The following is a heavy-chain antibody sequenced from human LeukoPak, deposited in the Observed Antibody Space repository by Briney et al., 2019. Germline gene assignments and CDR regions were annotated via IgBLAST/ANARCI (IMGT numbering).Heavy chain of an antibody. CDR3: ARDRGDYDSSGYYGYFDY. Sequence: SETLSLTCTVSGGSIRSHYWSWIRQPPRKGLEWIGYMYYSGSTNYNPSLKSRVTISVDTSKNQFSLKLSSVTAADTAVYYCARDRGDYDSSGYYGYFDYWGQGALVTVSS. CDR2: MYYSGST. V-gene: IGHV4-59*11. J-gene: IGHJ4*02. CDR1: GGSIRSHY. D-gene: IGHD3-22*01.